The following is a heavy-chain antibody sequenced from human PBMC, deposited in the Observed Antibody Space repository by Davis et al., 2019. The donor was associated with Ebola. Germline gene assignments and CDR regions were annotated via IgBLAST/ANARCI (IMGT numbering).Heavy chain of an antibody. V-gene: IGHV3-7*01. D-gene: IGHD3-22*01. J-gene: IGHJ4*02. CDR3: AKDGPVPNYYHSSGYSLAIDH. Sequence: PGGSLRLSCVGSGYIFSRDWMTWVRQAPGKGLEWVANIRQDGNEKYYVESVKGRFTISRDNSKNMLYLQMNSLRLEDTAVYHCAKDGPVPNYYHSSGYSLAIDHWGQGTLVTVSS. CDR1: GYIFSRDW. CDR2: IRQDGNEK.